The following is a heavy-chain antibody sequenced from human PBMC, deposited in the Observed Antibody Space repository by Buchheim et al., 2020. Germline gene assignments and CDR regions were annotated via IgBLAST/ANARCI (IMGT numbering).Heavy chain of an antibody. CDR3: ARGSGYYFDF. CDR2: VGRGGTP. J-gene: IGHJ4*02. CDR1: AFTLSSSA. V-gene: IGHV3-23*01. Sequence: EVQLLESGGDLVQPGGSLRLSCAASAFTLSSSAMRWVRQAPGQGLAWISTVGRGGTPYYADSVKGRFTISSDNSKNTLYLQMNSLRAEDTAIYYCARGSGYYFDFWGPGTL.